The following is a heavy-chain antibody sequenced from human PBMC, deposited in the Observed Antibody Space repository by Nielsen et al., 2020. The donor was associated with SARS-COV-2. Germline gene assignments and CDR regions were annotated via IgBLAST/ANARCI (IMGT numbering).Heavy chain of an antibody. CDR3: ARDGPYDWFDP. J-gene: IGHJ5*02. D-gene: IGHD4-17*01. CDR1: GFTVSSNY. Sequence: GESLKISCAASGFTVSSNYMSWVRQAPGKGLEWVSVIYSGGSTYYADSVKGRFTISRDNSKNTLYLQMNSLRAEDTAVYYCARDGPYDWFDPWGQGTLVTVSS. V-gene: IGHV3-66*01. CDR2: IYSGGST.